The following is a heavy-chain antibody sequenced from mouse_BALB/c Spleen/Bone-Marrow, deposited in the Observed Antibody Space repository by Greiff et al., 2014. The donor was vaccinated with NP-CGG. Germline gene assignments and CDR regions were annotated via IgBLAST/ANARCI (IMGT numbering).Heavy chain of an antibody. V-gene: IGHV5-17*02. D-gene: IGHD3-2*02. CDR3: AIRAY. CDR2: ISSGSSTI. J-gene: IGHJ3*01. CDR1: GFTFSSFG. Sequence: EVQLVESGGGLVLPGGSRKLSCAASGFTFSSFGMHWVRQAPEKGLEWVAYISSGSSTIYYADTVKGRFTISRDNPKNTLFLQVTSLRSEDTAMYYYAIRAYWGQGTLVTVSA.